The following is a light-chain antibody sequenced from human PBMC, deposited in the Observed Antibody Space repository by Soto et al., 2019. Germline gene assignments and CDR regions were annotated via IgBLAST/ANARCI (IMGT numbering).Light chain of an antibody. J-gene: IGKJ5*01. Sequence: ETVLTQSPGTLSLSPGERATLSCRASQSVSNNYLAWYLQKPGQAPRLLIYGASSRATGIPDRFSRSGSGTEFTLTITRLEPDDFAVYYCQQYGNSPSTFGQGTRLEI. CDR1: QSVSNNY. CDR2: GAS. CDR3: QQYGNSPST. V-gene: IGKV3-20*01.